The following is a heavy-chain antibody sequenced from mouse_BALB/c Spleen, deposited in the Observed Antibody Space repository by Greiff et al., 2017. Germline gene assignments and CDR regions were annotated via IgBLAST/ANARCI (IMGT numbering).Heavy chain of an antibody. Sequence: EVQLQESGPGLVKPSQSLSLTCSVTGYSITSGYYWNWIRQFPGNKLEWMGYISYDGSNNYNPSLKNRISITRDTSKNQFFLKLNSVTTEDTATYYCARDFGHYFDYWGQGTTLTVSS. CDR2: ISYDGSN. V-gene: IGHV3-6*02. CDR3: ARDFGHYFDY. CDR1: GYSITSGYY. J-gene: IGHJ2*01.